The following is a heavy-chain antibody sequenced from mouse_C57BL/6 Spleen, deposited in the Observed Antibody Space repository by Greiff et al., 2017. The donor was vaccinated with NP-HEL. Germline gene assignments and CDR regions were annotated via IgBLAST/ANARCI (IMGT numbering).Heavy chain of an antibody. CDR1: GYTFTDYN. J-gene: IGHJ2*01. CDR3: ARGGDYDGEVDY. Sequence: VQLKESGPELVKPGASVKMSCKASGYTFTDYNMHWVKQSHGKSLEWIGYINPNNGGTSYNQKFKGKATLTVNKSSSTAYMELRSLTSEDSAVYYCARGGDYDGEVDYWGQGTTLTVSS. V-gene: IGHV1-22*01. D-gene: IGHD2-4*01. CDR2: INPNNGGT.